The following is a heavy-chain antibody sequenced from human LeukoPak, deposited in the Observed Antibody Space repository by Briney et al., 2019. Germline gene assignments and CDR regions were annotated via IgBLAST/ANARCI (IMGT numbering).Heavy chain of an antibody. CDR1: GYSISSGYY. D-gene: IGHD4-17*01. J-gene: IGHJ4*02. CDR2: IYFTGNT. Sequence: SETLSLTCTVSGYSISSGYYWAWIRQPPGRGLEWIGSIYFTGNTYYNSSLQSRVIISVDTSNNQFSLQLDSVTAADTAVYCCARDGLDYGDYGGGYWGQGTLVTVSS. V-gene: IGHV4-38-2*02. CDR3: ARDGLDYGDYGGGY.